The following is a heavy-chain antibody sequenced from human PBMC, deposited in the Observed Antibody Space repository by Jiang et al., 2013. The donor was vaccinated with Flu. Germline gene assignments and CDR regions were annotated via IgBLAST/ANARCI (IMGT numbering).Heavy chain of an antibody. CDR2: ISWNSGSI. D-gene: IGHD5-12*01. V-gene: IGHV3-9*01. CDR1: GFTFDDYA. CDR3: AKDMASGPRRGYSGYDWGWDYYYGMDV. J-gene: IGHJ6*02. Sequence: GGGLVQPGRSLRLSCAASGFTFDDYAMHWVRQAPGKGLEWVSGISWNSGSIGYADSVKGRFTISRDNAKNSLYLQMNSLRAEDTALYYCAKDMASGPRRGYSGYDWGWDYYYGMDVWGQGTTVTVSS.